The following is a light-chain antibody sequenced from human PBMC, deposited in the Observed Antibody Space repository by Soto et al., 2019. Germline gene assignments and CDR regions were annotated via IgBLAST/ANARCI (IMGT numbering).Light chain of an antibody. J-gene: IGKJ1*01. V-gene: IGKV1-5*03. Sequence: DIQMTQSPSTLSASVGDRVTITCRASQSTSSYLAWYQQKPGKAPKLLIYQASSLENGVPSRFSGSGSGTEFSLTISSLQPDDFAXXXXXXXXXXSXFGQGTKVDI. CDR2: QAS. CDR1: QSTSSY. CDR3: XXXXXXSX.